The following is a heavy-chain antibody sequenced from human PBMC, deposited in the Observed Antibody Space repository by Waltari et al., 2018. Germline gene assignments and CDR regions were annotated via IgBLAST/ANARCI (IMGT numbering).Heavy chain of an antibody. D-gene: IGHD3-3*01. J-gene: IGHJ3*02. Sequence: VQLQQCGAGLLKPSETLSPTCAVCGGSFSCYYCSWIRQPLGEGVEWMGEINHSGSTNYNPSLKSRVTISEDTSKLQLSLKLSSVTAADTAVYYCARGRWITIFGVVTHAFDIWGQGTMVTVSS. CDR1: GGSFSCYY. CDR3: ARGRWITIFGVVTHAFDI. CDR2: INHSGST. V-gene: IGHV4-34*01.